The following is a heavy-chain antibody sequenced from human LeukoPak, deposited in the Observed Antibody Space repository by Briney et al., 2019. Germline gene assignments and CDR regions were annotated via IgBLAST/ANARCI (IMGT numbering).Heavy chain of an antibody. CDR1: GFTFSSYE. Sequence: GGSLRLSCAASGFTFSSYEMNWVRQAPGKGLEWASSISSSSSYIYYADSVKGRFTISRDNAKNSLYLQMNSLRAEDTAVYYCARDRVEYYFDYWGQGTLVTVSS. CDR3: ARDRVEYYFDY. V-gene: IGHV3-21*01. D-gene: IGHD3-10*01. J-gene: IGHJ4*02. CDR2: ISSSSSYI.